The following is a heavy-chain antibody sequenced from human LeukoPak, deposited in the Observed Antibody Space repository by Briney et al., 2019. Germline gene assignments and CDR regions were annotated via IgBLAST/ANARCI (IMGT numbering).Heavy chain of an antibody. D-gene: IGHD5-24*01. CDR1: GFTFDDYA. Sequence: GGSLRLSCAASGFTFDDYAMHWVRQAPGKGLEWVSGISWDSGSIGYADSVKGRFTISRDNAKNSLYLQMNSLRAEDTASYYCAKAKGLRNHWLQFTYDYWGQGGLVIVSS. J-gene: IGHJ4*02. CDR3: AKAKGLRNHWLQFTYDY. V-gene: IGHV3-9*01. CDR2: ISWDSGSI.